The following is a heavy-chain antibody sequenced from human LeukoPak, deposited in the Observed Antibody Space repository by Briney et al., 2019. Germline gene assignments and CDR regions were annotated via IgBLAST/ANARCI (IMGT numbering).Heavy chain of an antibody. D-gene: IGHD3-10*01. CDR2: IYYSGST. Sequence: TSETLSLTCAVSGGSISSTTSYWGWIRQPPGKGLEWIGYIYYSGSTYSNPSLKSRLTMSVDISKNQFSLKLSSVTAADTAVYYCARGVKGLRGAFDIWGQGTMVTVSS. CDR1: GGSISSTTSY. CDR3: ARGVKGLRGAFDI. V-gene: IGHV4-31*11. J-gene: IGHJ3*02.